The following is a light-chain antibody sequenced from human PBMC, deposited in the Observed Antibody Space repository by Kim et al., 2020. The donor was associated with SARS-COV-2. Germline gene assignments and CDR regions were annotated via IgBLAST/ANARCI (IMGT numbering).Light chain of an antibody. V-gene: IGLV1-47*01. J-gene: IGLJ2*01. CDR2: RNN. CDR3: ASWDDSLV. CDR1: SSNIGSDY. Sequence: GTPGQRVTISCSGSSSNIGSDYVYWYQQLPGTAPKLLIYRNNQRPSGVPDRFSGSKSGTSASLAISGLRSEDEADYYCASWDDSLVFGGGTKVTVL.